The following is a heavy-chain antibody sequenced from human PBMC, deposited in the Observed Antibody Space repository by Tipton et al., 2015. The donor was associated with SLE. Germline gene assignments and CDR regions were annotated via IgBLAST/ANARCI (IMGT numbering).Heavy chain of an antibody. CDR3: ARANLQGSLVDYYFDL. J-gene: IGHJ2*01. Sequence: TLSLTCTVSGASISSYYWSWIRQPPGTRLEWIAYSSYSGSTNYNSSLKSRVSISIDTSKNQFSLKMTSLTPADTAVYFCARANLQGSLVDYYFDLWGRGTLVTVSS. V-gene: IGHV4-59*01. D-gene: IGHD4-11*01. CDR1: GASISSYY. CDR2: SSYSGST.